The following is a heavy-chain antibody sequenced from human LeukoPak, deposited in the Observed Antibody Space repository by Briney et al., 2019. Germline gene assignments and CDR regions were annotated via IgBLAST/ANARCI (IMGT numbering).Heavy chain of an antibody. D-gene: IGHD2-15*01. CDR1: GGSFSGYY. CDR2: INHSGST. V-gene: IGHV4-34*01. J-gene: IGHJ4*02. CDR3: VRVKIYCRGGSCYAPFDY. Sequence: SETLSLTCAVYGGSFSGYYWSWIRQPPGKGLEWIGEINHSGSTNYNPSLKSRVTISVDTSKNQFSLKLSSVTAADTAVYYCVRVKIYCRGGSCYAPFDYWGQGTLVSVSS.